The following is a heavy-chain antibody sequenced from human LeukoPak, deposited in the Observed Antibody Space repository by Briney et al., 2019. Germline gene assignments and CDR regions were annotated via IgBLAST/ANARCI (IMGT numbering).Heavy chain of an antibody. J-gene: IGHJ4*02. D-gene: IGHD6-19*01. Sequence: PGRSLRLSSAASGFTFSSSAMSWVRQAPGKGLEWVSAISGSGGSTYYADSVKGRFTISRDNAKNSLYLQMNSLRAEDTAVYYCASRVAGARCYFDYWGQGTLVTVSS. V-gene: IGHV3-23*01. CDR2: ISGSGGST. CDR3: ASRVAGARCYFDY. CDR1: GFTFSSSA.